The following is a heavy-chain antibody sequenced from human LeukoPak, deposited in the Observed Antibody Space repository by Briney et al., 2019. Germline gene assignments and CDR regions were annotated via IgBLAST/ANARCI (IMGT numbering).Heavy chain of an antibody. CDR3: ARGGNWNYVGWFDP. CDR1: GYTFTSYD. V-gene: IGHV1-8*03. CDR2: MNPNSGNT. Sequence: ASVKVSCKASGYTFTSYDINWVRQATGQGLEWMGWMNPNSGNTGYAQKFQGRVTITGNTSISTAYMELSSLRSEDTAVYYCARGGNWNYVGWFDPWGQGTLVTVSS. D-gene: IGHD1-7*01. J-gene: IGHJ5*02.